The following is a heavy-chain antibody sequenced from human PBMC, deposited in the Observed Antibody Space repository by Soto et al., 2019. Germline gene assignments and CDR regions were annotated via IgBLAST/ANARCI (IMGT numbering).Heavy chain of an antibody. V-gene: IGHV1-2*02. CDR3: ARGRTAMAKMSGAFDI. Sequence: GASVKVSCKVSGYTFTGYYMHWVRQAPGQGLEWMGWINPNSGGTNYAQKFQGRVTMTRDTSISTAYMELSRLRSDDTAVYYCARGRTAMAKMSGAFDIWGKGTMFTVSS. CDR2: INPNSGGT. CDR1: GYTFTGYY. J-gene: IGHJ3*02. D-gene: IGHD5-18*01.